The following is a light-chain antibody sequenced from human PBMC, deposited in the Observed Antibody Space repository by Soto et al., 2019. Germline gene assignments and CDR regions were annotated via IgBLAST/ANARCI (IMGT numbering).Light chain of an antibody. Sequence: QSALTQPPSASGSPGQSVTISCTGTSSDVGGYNYVSWYLHHPGKAPKLMIYEVSKRPSGVPDRFSGSKSGNTASLTVSGLQAEDEADYYCNSYAGSNNVVFGGGTKLTVL. V-gene: IGLV2-8*01. J-gene: IGLJ2*01. CDR3: NSYAGSNNVV. CDR1: SSDVGGYNY. CDR2: EVS.